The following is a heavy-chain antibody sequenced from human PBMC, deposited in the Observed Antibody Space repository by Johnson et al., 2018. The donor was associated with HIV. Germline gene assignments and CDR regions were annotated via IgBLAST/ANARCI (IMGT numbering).Heavy chain of an antibody. CDR1: GFTFSNAW. Sequence: EVQLVESGGGLVQPGGSLRLSCAASGFTFSNAWMSWVRQAPGKGLEWVGRIKSKTDGGTTDYAAPVKGRFTISRDDSKNTLYLQMNSLKAEDTAVYYCTTARLLWWGGAFDIWGQGTVVTVSS. D-gene: IGHD3-10*01. J-gene: IGHJ3*02. CDR2: IKSKTDGGTT. CDR3: TTARLLWWGGAFDI. V-gene: IGHV3-15*01.